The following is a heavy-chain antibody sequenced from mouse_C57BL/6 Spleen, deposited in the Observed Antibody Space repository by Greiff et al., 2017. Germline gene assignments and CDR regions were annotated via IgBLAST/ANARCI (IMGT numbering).Heavy chain of an antibody. CDR2: ILPGSGSS. V-gene: IGHV1-9*01. Sequence: QVQLKQSGAELMKPGASVKLSCKATGYTFTGYWIEWVKQRPGHGLEWIGEILPGSGSSDYNEKFTGKATFTAATSSDTTYMQLSSLTTEDSAIYFCARRYYGSSRWFAYWGQGTLVTVSA. CDR3: ARRYYGSSRWFAY. J-gene: IGHJ3*01. D-gene: IGHD1-1*01. CDR1: GYTFTGYW.